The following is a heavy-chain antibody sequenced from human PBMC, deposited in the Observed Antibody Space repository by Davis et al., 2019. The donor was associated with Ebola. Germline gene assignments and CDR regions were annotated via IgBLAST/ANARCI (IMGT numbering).Heavy chain of an antibody. CDR1: GFTFSSYW. D-gene: IGHD6-19*01. V-gene: IGHV3-74*01. CDR2: INSDGSST. CDR3: AKTSSGWAGFDY. J-gene: IGHJ4*02. Sequence: GESPKISCAASGFTFSSYWMHWVRQAPGKGLVWVSRINSDGSSTSYADSVKGRFTISRDNAKNTLYLQMNSLRAEDTAVYYCAKTSSGWAGFDYWGQGTLVTVSS.